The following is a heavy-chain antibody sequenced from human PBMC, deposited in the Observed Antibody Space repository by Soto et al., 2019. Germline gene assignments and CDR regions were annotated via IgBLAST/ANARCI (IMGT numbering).Heavy chain of an antibody. D-gene: IGHD3-9*01. CDR1: GFTFSSYS. V-gene: IGHV3-21*01. Sequence: EVQLVESGGGLVKPGGSLRLSCAASGFTFSSYSMNWVRQAPGKGLEWVSYISSSSSYIYYADSVKGRFTISRDNAKNSLYLQMNSLRAEDTAVYSCATTPPLTGDAFSDYWGQGTLVTVSS. CDR3: ATTPPLTGDAFSDY. J-gene: IGHJ4*02. CDR2: ISSSSSYI.